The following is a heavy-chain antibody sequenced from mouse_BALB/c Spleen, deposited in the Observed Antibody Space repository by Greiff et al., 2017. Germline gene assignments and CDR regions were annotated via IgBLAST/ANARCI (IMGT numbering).Heavy chain of an antibody. J-gene: IGHJ3*01. CDR1: GFNIKDYY. CDR3: NALTGTGFAY. CDR2: IDPENGDT. D-gene: IGHD4-1*01. V-gene: IGHV14-4*02. Sequence: SGAELVRSGASVKLSCTASGFNIKDYYMHWVKQRPEQGLEWIGWIDPENGDTEYAPKFQGKATMTADTSSNTAYLQLSSLTSEDTAVYYCNALTGTGFAYWGQGTLVTVSA.